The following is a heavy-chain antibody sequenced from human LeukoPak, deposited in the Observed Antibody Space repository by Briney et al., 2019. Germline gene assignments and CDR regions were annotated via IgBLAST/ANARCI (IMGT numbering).Heavy chain of an antibody. Sequence: SETLSLTCTVSGGSTRSGGNYWSWLRQHPGKGLEGLGFIYYNGNTYYNPSLKSRVTISIDTSKDQFSLKLSSVTAADTAVYYCARAPENDSGSFDPWGQGTLVTVSS. CDR1: GGSTRSGGNY. D-gene: IGHD6-19*01. J-gene: IGHJ5*02. CDR2: IYYNGNT. V-gene: IGHV4-31*03. CDR3: ARAPENDSGSFDP.